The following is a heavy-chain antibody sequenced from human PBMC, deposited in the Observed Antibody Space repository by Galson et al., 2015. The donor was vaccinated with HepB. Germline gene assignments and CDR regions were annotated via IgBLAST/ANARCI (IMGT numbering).Heavy chain of an antibody. CDR2: ISSSSSYI. D-gene: IGHD3-3*01. V-gene: IGHV3-21*01. Sequence: SLRLSCAASGFTFSSYSMNWVRQAPGKGLEWVSSISSSSSYIYYADSVKGRFTISRDNAKNSLYLQMNSLRAEDTAVYYCARDSPYDFWSGYYYYYMDVWGKGTTVTVSS. CDR3: ARDSPYDFWSGYYYYYMDV. J-gene: IGHJ6*03. CDR1: GFTFSSYS.